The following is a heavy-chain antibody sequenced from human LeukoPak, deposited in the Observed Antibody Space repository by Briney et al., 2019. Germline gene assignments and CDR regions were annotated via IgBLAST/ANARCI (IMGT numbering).Heavy chain of an antibody. J-gene: IGHJ3*02. D-gene: IGHD1-26*01. CDR1: GYTFTGYY. CDR3: ARGIDSASPPLGTFEI. V-gene: IGHV1-18*04. Sequence: GASVKVSCEASGYTFTGYYMHWVRQAPGQGLEWVGWISAYNGNTNYEQELQGRVTMTRDTSTSTVYMELRSLRSDDTAVYYCARGIDSASPPLGTFEIWGQGTMVTVSS. CDR2: ISAYNGNT.